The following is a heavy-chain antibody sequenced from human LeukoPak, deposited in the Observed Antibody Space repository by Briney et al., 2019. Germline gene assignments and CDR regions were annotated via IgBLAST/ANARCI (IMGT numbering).Heavy chain of an antibody. D-gene: IGHD1-26*01. J-gene: IGHJ1*01. Sequence: GGSLRLSCGGSGFIFRDFDMTWVRQTAGRGLEWLSYIGESGSPVFYADSVKGRFSVSRDNAQKSLFLQMNGLRVEDTGIYYCARIGSTGTYNRDFQYWGPGTLVVVSS. CDR1: GFIFRDFD. CDR3: ARIGSTGTYNRDFQY. CDR2: IGESGSPV. V-gene: IGHV3-48*03.